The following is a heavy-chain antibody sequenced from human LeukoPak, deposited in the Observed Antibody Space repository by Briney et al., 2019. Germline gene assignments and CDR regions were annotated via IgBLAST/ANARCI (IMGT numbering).Heavy chain of an antibody. Sequence: QSGGSLRLSCAASGFTFTNYAMSWVRQAPGMGLEWVSGITGSGATIYYADSVKGRFTISRDNSRNTLYLQMTSLRAGDTAIYYCAKGHLTAVAGTTWDYWGQGTLVTVSS. J-gene: IGHJ4*02. CDR2: ITGSGATI. CDR3: AKGHLTAVAGTTWDY. V-gene: IGHV3-23*01. D-gene: IGHD6-19*01. CDR1: GFTFTNYA.